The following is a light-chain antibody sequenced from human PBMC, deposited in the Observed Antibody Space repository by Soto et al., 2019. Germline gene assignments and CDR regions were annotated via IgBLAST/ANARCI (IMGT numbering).Light chain of an antibody. CDR1: QSVGSSY. CDR3: HEYGSSRT. CDR2: GAS. Sequence: EIVLTQSPGTLSLSPGERATLSCRASQSVGSSYLAWYQQKPGQAPRLLIYGASSRATGIPDRFSGSGSGTDFTLTISRLEPDDFAVYYCHEYGSSRTFGQGTKVEIK. J-gene: IGKJ1*01. V-gene: IGKV3-20*01.